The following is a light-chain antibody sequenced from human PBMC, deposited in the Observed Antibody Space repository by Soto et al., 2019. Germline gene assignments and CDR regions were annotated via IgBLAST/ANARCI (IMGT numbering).Light chain of an antibody. CDR2: DVG. J-gene: IGLJ1*01. Sequence: QSVLTQPASVSGSPGQSITISCTGTSSVVGGYNYVSWYQQHPGKAPKLMIYDVGSRPSGVSNRFSGSKSGNTASLTISGLQAEDEDDNYCRSYTGSNTEDFGTGTKVTVL. CDR1: SSVVGGYNY. V-gene: IGLV2-14*01. CDR3: RSYTGSNTED.